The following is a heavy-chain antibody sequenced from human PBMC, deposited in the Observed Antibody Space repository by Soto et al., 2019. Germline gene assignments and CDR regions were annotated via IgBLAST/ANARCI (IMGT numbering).Heavy chain of an antibody. D-gene: IGHD3-22*01. J-gene: IGHJ6*02. CDR2: IISILGIA. Sequence: SVKVSCKASGGTFSSYTISWVRQAPGQGLEWMGRIISILGIANYAQKFQGRVTITADKSTSTAYMELSSLRSEDTAVYYCARDWDYDSSGSNPYYYGMDVWGQGTTVTVSS. V-gene: IGHV1-69*04. CDR1: GGTFSSYT. CDR3: ARDWDYDSSGSNPYYYGMDV.